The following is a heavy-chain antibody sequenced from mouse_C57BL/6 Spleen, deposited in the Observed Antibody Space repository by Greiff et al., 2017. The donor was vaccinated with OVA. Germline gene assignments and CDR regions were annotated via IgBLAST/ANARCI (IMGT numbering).Heavy chain of an antibody. J-gene: IGHJ3*01. CDR3: ARHEGEKTPFAY. CDR2: FYPGSGSI. V-gene: IGHV1-62-2*01. CDR1: GYTFTEYT. Sequence: LVKPGASVKLSCKASGYTFTEYTIHWVKQRSGQGLAWIGWFYPGSGSIKYNEKFKDKATLTADKSTSTVYMALSRLTSEDSAVYFCARHEGEKTPFAYWGQGTLVTVSA.